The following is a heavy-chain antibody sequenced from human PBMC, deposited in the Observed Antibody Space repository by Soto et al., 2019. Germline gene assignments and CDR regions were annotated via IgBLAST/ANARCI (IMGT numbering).Heavy chain of an antibody. CDR1: GFTFGNYG. J-gene: IGHJ4*02. CDR3: ARGGGSARDFDY. Sequence: GGSLRLSCTGSGFTFGNYGMHWVRQAPGKGLEWVASTSYDGNNKYYADSLKGRFTISRDNSKKMVYLQMTSLGPEDTAVYYCARGGGSARDFDYWGQGALVAVSS. CDR2: TSYDGNNK. D-gene: IGHD1-26*01. V-gene: IGHV3-30*03.